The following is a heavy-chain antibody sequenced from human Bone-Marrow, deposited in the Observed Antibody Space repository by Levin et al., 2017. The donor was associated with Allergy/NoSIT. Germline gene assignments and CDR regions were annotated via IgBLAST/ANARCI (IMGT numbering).Heavy chain of an antibody. D-gene: IGHD3-22*01. CDR3: ARARTFTTIFDL. J-gene: IGHJ4*02. CDR1: GGSMRTHF. Sequence: PSQTLSLTCNVSGGSMRTHFWSWIRQPPGKGLEWIGYIYSGGASNYSPSLKSRITMSVDTSKTQFSLELKSVTAADTAVYYCARARTFTTIFDLWGQGAPVTVSS. V-gene: IGHV4-59*11. CDR2: IYSGGAS.